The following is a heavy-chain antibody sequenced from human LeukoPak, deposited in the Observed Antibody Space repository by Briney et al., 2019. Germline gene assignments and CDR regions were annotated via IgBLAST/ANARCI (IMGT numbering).Heavy chain of an antibody. CDR1: GFTFSTYG. J-gene: IGHJ4*02. CDR3: ASHYYDYVWGSYRPYDY. Sequence: GGSLRLSCAASGFTFSTYGMSWVRQAPGKGLEWVPAITGSGGSTYYADSVKGRFTISRDNAKNSLYLQMNSLRAEDTAVYYCASHYYDYVWGSYRPYDYWGQGTLVTVSS. D-gene: IGHD3-16*02. V-gene: IGHV3-23*01. CDR2: ITGSGGST.